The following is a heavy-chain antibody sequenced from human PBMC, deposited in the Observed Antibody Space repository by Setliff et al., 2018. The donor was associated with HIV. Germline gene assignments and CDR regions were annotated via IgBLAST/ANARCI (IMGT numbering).Heavy chain of an antibody. Sequence: ASVKVSCKASGYTFTSYGIIWVRQAPGQGLEWMGWISAYNGNTNYAQKLQGRVTMTTDTSTSTAYMELRSLRSDDTAMYYCATQRDIVMVPGQGGFDIWAQGTMVTV. CDR2: ISAYNGNT. V-gene: IGHV1-18*01. CDR1: GYTFTSYG. J-gene: IGHJ3*02. D-gene: IGHD2-2*01. CDR3: ATQRDIVMVPGQGGFDI.